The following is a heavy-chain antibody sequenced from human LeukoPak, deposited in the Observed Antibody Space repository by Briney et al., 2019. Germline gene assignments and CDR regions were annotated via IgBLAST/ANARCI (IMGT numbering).Heavy chain of an antibody. V-gene: IGHV4-4*07. D-gene: IGHD5-12*01. CDR1: GGSLSSYY. CDR2: IYTSGST. J-gene: IGHJ4*02. Sequence: SETLSLTCTVSGGSLSSYYWSWIRQPAGKGLEWIGRIYTSGSTNYNPSLKSRVTMSVDTSKNQFSLKLSSVTAADTAVYYCARGKDIVATTYFDYWGQGTLVTVSS. CDR3: ARGKDIVATTYFDY.